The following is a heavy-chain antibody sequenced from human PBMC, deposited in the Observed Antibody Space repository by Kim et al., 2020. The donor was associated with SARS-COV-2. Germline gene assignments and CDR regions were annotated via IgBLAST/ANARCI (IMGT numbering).Heavy chain of an antibody. CDR3: ARDILPYDFWSQGVGYYYYGMDV. CDR1: GYTFTSYG. J-gene: IGHJ6*02. Sequence: ASVKVSCKASGYTFTSYGISWVRQAPGQGLEWMGWIGAYNGNTNYAQKLQGRVTMTTDTSTSTAYMELRSLRSDDTAVYYCARDILPYDFWSQGVGYYYYGMDVWGQGTTVTVSS. CDR2: IGAYNGNT. D-gene: IGHD3-3*01. V-gene: IGHV1-18*01.